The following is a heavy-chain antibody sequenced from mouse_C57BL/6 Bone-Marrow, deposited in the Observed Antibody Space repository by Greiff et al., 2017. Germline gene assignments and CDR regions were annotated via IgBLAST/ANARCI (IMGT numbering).Heavy chain of an antibody. CDR3: ARQDSNDLDY. Sequence: EVHLVESGGDLVKPGGSLKLSCAASGFTFSSYGMSWVRQTPDKRLEWVATISSGGSYTYYPDSVKGRFTISRDNAKNTLYLQMSRLTSEDTAMYYCARQDSNDLDYWGQGTTLTVSS. D-gene: IGHD2-12*01. CDR1: GFTFSSYG. CDR2: ISSGGSYT. V-gene: IGHV5-6*01. J-gene: IGHJ2*01.